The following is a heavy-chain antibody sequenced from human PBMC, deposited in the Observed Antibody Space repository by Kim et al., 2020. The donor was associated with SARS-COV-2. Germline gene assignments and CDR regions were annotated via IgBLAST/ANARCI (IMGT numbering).Heavy chain of an antibody. D-gene: IGHD6-19*01. Sequence: SETLSLTCTVSGGSISSSSYYWGWIRQPPGKGLEWIGSIYYSGSTYYNPSLKSRVTISVDTSKNQFSLKLSSVTAADTAVYYCARQSSDVGWYYWGQGTLVTVSS. CDR3: ARQSSDVGWYY. CDR1: GGSISSSSYY. CDR2: IYYSGST. V-gene: IGHV4-39*01. J-gene: IGHJ4*02.